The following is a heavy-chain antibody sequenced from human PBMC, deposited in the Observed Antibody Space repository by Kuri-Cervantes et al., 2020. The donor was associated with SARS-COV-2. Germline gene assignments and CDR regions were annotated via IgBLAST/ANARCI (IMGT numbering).Heavy chain of an antibody. CDR2: ISFSEDT. J-gene: IGHJ4*02. CDR1: GGSISSGDYY. D-gene: IGHD2-2*01. CDR3: ARELGVPAATYFDY. Sequence: SETLSLTCTVSGGSISSGDYYWSWIRQPPGKGLEWIGYISFSEDTYSRPSLKSRLTISVATSKNQFSLELSSVTAADTAVYYCARELGVPAATYFDYWGQGTLVTVSS. V-gene: IGHV4-30-4*01.